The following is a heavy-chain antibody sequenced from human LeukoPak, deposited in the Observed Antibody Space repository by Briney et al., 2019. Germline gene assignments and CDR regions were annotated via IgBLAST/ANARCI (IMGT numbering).Heavy chain of an antibody. CDR3: ARQSDGYDSNWFDP. CDR1: GGSISSYY. CDR2: IYSSGST. Sequence: SETLSLTCTVSGGSISSYYWNWIRQPPGKGLEWIGYIYSSGSTDYNPSLKGRVTISVDTSKNQFSLKLNSVTAADTAAYYCARQSDGYDSNWFDPWGQGTLVTVS. V-gene: IGHV4-4*09. J-gene: IGHJ5*02. D-gene: IGHD5-24*01.